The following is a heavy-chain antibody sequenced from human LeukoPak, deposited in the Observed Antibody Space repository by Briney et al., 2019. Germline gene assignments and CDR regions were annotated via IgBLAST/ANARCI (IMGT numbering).Heavy chain of an antibody. D-gene: IGHD1-26*01. V-gene: IGHV3-23*01. Sequence: GGSLRLSCAASGFTFSSYAMSWVRQAPGKGLEWVSAISGSGGGAYYADSVKGRFTISRDNPKNTLYLQMNSQRAEDTAVYYCAKEPYSGSIFDSWGQGTLVTVSS. J-gene: IGHJ4*02. CDR3: AKEPYSGSIFDS. CDR1: GFTFSSYA. CDR2: ISGSGGGA.